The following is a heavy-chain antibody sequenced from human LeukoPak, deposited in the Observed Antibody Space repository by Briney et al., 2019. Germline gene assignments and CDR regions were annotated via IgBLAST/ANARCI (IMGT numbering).Heavy chain of an antibody. CDR1: GGSISRDY. J-gene: IGHJ4*02. CDR3: ARDRPGGSSLDY. D-gene: IGHD6-13*01. CDR2: IYYTGST. Sequence: LSETLSLTCTVSGGSISRDYWSWIRQPPGKGLEWIGYIYYTGSTNYNPSLKSRVTISVDTSKNQFSLKLSSVTAADTAVYYCARDRPGGSSLDYWGQGTLVTVSS. V-gene: IGHV4-59*01.